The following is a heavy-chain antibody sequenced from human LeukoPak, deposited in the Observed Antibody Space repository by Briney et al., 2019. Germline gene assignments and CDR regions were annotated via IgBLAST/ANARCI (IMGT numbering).Heavy chain of an antibody. CDR2: ISGSGGST. CDR1: GFTFSSYA. CDR3: AKVPGIAAAGDYYYYGMDV. J-gene: IGHJ6*02. D-gene: IGHD6-13*01. Sequence: GSLRLSCAASGFTFSSYAMSWVRHAPGKGLECPSAISGSGGSTYYADSVKGRFTISRDNSKNTLYLQMNSLRAEDTAVYYCAKVPGIAAAGDYYYYGMDVWGQGSTVTVSS. V-gene: IGHV3-23*01.